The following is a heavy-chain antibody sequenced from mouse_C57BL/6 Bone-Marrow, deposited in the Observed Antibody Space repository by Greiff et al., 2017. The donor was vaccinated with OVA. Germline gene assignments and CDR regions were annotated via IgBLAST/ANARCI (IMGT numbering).Heavy chain of an antibody. J-gene: IGHJ3*01. V-gene: IGHV10-3*01. Sequence: EVQLVESGGGLVQPKGSLKLSCAASGFTFNTYAMHWVRQAPGKGLEWVARIRSKSSNYATYYADSVKDRFTISRDDSQSMLYLQMNNLKTEDTAMYYCVRDRYYGSSYWFADWGQGTLVTVSA. CDR1: GFTFNTYA. CDR2: IRSKSSNYAT. CDR3: VRDRYYGSSYWFAD. D-gene: IGHD1-1*01.